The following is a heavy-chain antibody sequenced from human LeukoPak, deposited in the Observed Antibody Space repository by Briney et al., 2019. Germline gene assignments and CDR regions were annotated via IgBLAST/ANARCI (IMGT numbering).Heavy chain of an antibody. CDR3: VRGSLYDISGYQM. J-gene: IGHJ4*02. Sequence: GESLKISCRNSEYSLRRYWIGWVRQMPGKGLEWMGIIYPYDSYTRYSPSFQGQVTISADKSISTAYMQWSSLKASDTAMYYCVRGSLYDISGYQMWRQGTLVIVSS. D-gene: IGHD3-22*01. CDR2: IYPYDSYT. CDR1: EYSLRRYW. V-gene: IGHV5-51*01.